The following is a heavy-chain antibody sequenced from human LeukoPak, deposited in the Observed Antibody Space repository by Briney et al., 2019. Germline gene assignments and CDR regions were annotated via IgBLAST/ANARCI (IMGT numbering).Heavy chain of an antibody. V-gene: IGHV3-48*03. Sequence: PGGSLRLSYAASGFTFSSYEMNWVRQALGKGLEWVSYISTSGSTIYYADSVKGRFTISRDNAKNSLYLQMNSLRAEDTAVYYCARRYCSSTSCLLDYWGQGTLVTVSS. J-gene: IGHJ4*02. D-gene: IGHD2-2*01. CDR3: ARRYCSSTSCLLDY. CDR1: GFTFSSYE. CDR2: ISTSGSTI.